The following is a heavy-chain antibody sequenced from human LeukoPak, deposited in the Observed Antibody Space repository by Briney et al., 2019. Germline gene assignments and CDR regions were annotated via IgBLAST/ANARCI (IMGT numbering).Heavy chain of an antibody. CDR3: ARDGYSYGVLVYMDV. Sequence: GGSLRLSCAASGFTFSSYWVSWVRQAPGKGLEWVANIKQDGSEKYYVDSVKGRFTISRDNAKNSLYLQMNSLRAEDTAVYYCARDGYSYGVLVYMDVWGKGTTVTVSS. CDR1: GFTFSSYW. V-gene: IGHV3-7*01. J-gene: IGHJ6*03. D-gene: IGHD5-18*01. CDR2: IKQDGSEK.